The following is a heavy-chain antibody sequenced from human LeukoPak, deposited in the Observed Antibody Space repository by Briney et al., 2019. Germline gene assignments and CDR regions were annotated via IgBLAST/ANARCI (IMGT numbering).Heavy chain of an antibody. Sequence: SETLSLTCSVAGDSMNNFYWTWIRQPPGKGLEWIGNIYYSGTTNYNPSLKSRITISVDTSKNQFSLKLSSVTAADTAVYYCARFRPSTAGRNAFDIWGQGTMVTVSS. CDR2: IYYSGTT. D-gene: IGHD1-26*01. CDR1: GDSMNNFY. CDR3: ARFRPSTAGRNAFDI. V-gene: IGHV4-59*01. J-gene: IGHJ3*02.